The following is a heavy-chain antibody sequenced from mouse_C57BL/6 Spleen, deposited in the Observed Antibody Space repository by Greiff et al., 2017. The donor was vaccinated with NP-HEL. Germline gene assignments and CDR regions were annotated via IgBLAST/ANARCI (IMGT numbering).Heavy chain of an antibody. CDR2: INPGSGGT. CDR1: GYAFTNYL. V-gene: IGHV1-54*01. J-gene: IGHJ2*01. CDR3: ARRSSGYPFDY. Sequence: VQLQESGAELVRPGTSVKVSCKASGYAFTNYLLEWVKQRPGQGLEWIGVINPGSGGTNYNEKFKGKATLTADKSSSTAYMQLSSLTSEDSAVYFCARRSSGYPFDYWGQGTTLTVSS. D-gene: IGHD3-2*02.